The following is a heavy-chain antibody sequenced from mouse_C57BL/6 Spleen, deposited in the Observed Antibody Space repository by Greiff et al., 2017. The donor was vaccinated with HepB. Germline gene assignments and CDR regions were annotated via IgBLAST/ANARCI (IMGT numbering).Heavy chain of an antibody. CDR2: IYPGDGDT. V-gene: IGHV1-82*01. CDR1: GYAFSSSW. CDR3: AREGDSSDYYAMDY. J-gene: IGHJ4*01. Sequence: VQLQHSGPELVKPGASVKISCKASGYAFSSSWMNWVKQRPGKGLEWIGRIYPGDGDTNYNGKFKGKATLTADKSSSTAYMQLSSLTSEDSAVYFCAREGDSSDYYAMDYWGQGTSVTVSS. D-gene: IGHD3-2*02.